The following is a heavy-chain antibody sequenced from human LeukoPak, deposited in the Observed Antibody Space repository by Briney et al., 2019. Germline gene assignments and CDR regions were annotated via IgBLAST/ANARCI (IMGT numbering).Heavy chain of an antibody. CDR2: IYKSGST. D-gene: IGHD3-10*01. CDR1: GGSISSSGYY. CDR3: ARPSTSGSGTYSFDY. J-gene: IGHJ4*02. Sequence: SETLSLTCTVSGGSISSSGYYWGWIRQSPGKGLEWFGSIYKSGSTYYNPSLKSRVTISVDTSKNQFSLKLTSVTAADTAVYYCARPSTSGSGTYSFDYWGQPTLVSVFS. V-gene: IGHV4-39*01.